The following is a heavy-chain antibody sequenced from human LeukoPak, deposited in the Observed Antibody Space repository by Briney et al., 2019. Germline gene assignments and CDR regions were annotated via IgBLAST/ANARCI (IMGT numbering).Heavy chain of an antibody. D-gene: IGHD3-3*01. CDR2: INPNSGGT. J-gene: IGHJ4*02. V-gene: IGHV1-2*02. CDR1: GYTFTGYF. CDR3: VRVPGDDFWSGYSDNPLFDY. Sequence: GASVKVSCKASGYTFTGYFMHWVRQAPGQGLEWMGWINPNSGGTNYAQKFQGRVTMTRDTSISTAYMELSRLRSDDTAVYYCVRVPGDDFWSGYSDNPLFDYWGQGTLVTVSS.